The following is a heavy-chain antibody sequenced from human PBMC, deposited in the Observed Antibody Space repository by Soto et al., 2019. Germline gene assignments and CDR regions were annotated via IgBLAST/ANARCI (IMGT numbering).Heavy chain of an antibody. J-gene: IGHJ4*02. D-gene: IGHD5-12*01. CDR3: ASVRGYSGYDTYYYFDY. CDR1: GGSISSGGYY. CDR2: IYYSGST. V-gene: IGHV4-31*02. Sequence: SETLSLTCTVSGGSISSGGYYWSWIRQHPGKGLEWIGYIYYSGSTYYNPSLKSRVTISVDTSKNQFSLKLSSVTAADTAVYYCASVRGYSGYDTYYYFDYWGQGTLVTVS.